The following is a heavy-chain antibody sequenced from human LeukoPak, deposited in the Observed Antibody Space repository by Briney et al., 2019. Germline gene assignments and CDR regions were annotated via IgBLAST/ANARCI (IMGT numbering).Heavy chain of an antibody. J-gene: IGHJ5*01. D-gene: IGHD1-7*01. CDR2: IYYSGST. Sequence: SETLSLTCTVSGGSISSYYWSWIRQPPGRGLEWIGYIYYSGSTNYNPSLRSRVTISINTSKTQFSLNLISVTAADTAVYFGATGNWNYDSWGQGTLVTVSS. CDR3: ATGNWNYDS. CDR1: GGSISSYY. V-gene: IGHV4-59*08.